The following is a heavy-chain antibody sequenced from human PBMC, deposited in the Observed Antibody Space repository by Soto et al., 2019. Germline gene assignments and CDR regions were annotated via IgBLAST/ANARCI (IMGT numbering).Heavy chain of an antibody. V-gene: IGHV4-39*01. CDR3: ARHSLALRKNNWFDP. Sequence: SETLSLTCTVSGGSISSSSYYWGWIRQPPGKGLEWIGSIYYSGSTYYNPSLKSRVTISVDRSKNQFSLRLGSVTAADTALYFCARHSLALRKNNWFDPWGQGIMVTVSS. CDR2: IYYSGST. J-gene: IGHJ5*02. CDR1: GGSISSSSYY. D-gene: IGHD3-3*02.